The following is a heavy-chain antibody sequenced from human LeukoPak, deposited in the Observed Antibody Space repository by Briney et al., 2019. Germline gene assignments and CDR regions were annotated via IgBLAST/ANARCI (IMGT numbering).Heavy chain of an antibody. J-gene: IGHJ3*02. CDR1: GFTFSSYG. CDR3: AKSYGDDDAFDI. Sequence: GGSLRLSCAASGFTFSSYGMHWVRQAPGKGLEWVAVISYDGSNKYYADSMKGRFTISRDNSKNTLYLQMNSLRAEDTAVYYCAKSYGDDDAFDIWGRGTMVTVSS. CDR2: ISYDGSNK. D-gene: IGHD4-17*01. V-gene: IGHV3-30*18.